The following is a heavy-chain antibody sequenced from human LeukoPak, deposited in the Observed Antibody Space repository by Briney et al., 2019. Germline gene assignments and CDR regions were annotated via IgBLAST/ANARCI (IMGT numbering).Heavy chain of an antibody. Sequence: GGSLSLSCAASGFTFSSYAMSWVRQAPGKGLEWVSAISGSGGSTYYADSVKGRFTISRDNSKNTLYLQMNSLRAEDTAVYYCAKDLRAMSSLEKNYFDYWGQGTLVTVSS. CDR2: ISGSGGST. J-gene: IGHJ4*02. V-gene: IGHV3-23*01. D-gene: IGHD6-13*01. CDR3: AKDLRAMSSLEKNYFDY. CDR1: GFTFSSYA.